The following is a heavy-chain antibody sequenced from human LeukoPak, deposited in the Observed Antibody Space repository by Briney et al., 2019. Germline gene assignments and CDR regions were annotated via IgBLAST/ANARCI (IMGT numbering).Heavy chain of an antibody. CDR2: IIPIFGTA. V-gene: IGHV1-69*13. Sequence: SVKVSCKASGGTFSSYAISWVRQAPGQGLEWMGGIIPIFGTANYAQKFQGRVTITADESTSTAYMELSSLRSEDTAVYYCARDLSGSYNHFDYWGQGTLVTVSS. J-gene: IGHJ4*02. CDR3: ARDLSGSYNHFDY. CDR1: GGTFSSYA. D-gene: IGHD1-26*01.